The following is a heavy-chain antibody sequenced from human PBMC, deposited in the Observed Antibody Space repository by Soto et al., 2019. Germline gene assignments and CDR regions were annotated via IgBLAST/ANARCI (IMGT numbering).Heavy chain of an antibody. J-gene: IGHJ5*02. CDR1: GFTFCSYA. D-gene: IGHD5-12*01. Sequence: GGSLRLSCAASGFTFCSYAISWVRQAPGKGLEWVSAISGSGDSTYYADSVKGRFTISRDNSKNTLYLQMNSLGAEDTAIYYCAKDSSSPIVATTPTWFDPWGQGTLVTVSS. V-gene: IGHV3-23*01. CDR2: ISGSGDST. CDR3: AKDSSSPIVATTPTWFDP.